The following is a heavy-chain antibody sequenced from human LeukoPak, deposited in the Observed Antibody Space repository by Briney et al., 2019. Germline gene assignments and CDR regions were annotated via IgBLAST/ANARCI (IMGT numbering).Heavy chain of an antibody. V-gene: IGHV4-34*01. CDR1: GGSFSGYY. D-gene: IGHD1-1*01. CDR3: ARVSTRKRRTYGMDV. CDR2: INHSGST. Sequence: SETLSPTCAVYGGSFSGYYWSWIRQPPGKGLEWIGEINHSGSTNYNPSLKSRVTISVDTSKNQFSLKLSSVTAADTAVYYCARVSTRKRRTYGMDVWGKGTTVTVSS. J-gene: IGHJ6*04.